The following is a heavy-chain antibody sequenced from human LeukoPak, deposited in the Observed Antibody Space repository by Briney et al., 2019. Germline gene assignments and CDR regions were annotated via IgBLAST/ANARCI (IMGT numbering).Heavy chain of an antibody. J-gene: IGHJ6*03. D-gene: IGHD2/OR15-2a*01. Sequence: GGTLRLSCAASGFTFSSYWMSWIRQAPGKGLEWVANIKQDGSEKYYVDSVKGRFTISRDNAKNSLYLQMNRLRAEDTAVYYCARDSSEYYYYYYMDVWGKGTTVTVSS. V-gene: IGHV3-7*01. CDR1: GFTFSSYW. CDR2: IKQDGSEK. CDR3: ARDSSEYYYYYYMDV.